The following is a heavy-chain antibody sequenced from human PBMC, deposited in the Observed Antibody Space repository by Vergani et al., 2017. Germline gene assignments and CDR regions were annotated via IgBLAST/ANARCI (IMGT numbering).Heavy chain of an antibody. CDR3: ARGGIAARPYYYYYYRDV. J-gene: IGHJ6*03. Sequence: QVQLQESGPGLVKPSETLSLTCTVSGRSISSYYWSWIRQPPGKGLEWIGYIYYSGSTNYNPSLKSRVTISVDTSKNQSSLKLSSVTAADTAVYYCARGGIAARPYYYYYYRDVWGKGTTVTVSS. CDR1: GRSISSYY. D-gene: IGHD6-6*01. V-gene: IGHV4-59*01. CDR2: IYYSGST.